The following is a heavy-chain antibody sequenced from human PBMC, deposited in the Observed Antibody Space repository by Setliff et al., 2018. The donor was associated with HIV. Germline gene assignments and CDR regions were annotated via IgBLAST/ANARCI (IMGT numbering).Heavy chain of an antibody. CDR1: GGSFSGYY. Sequence: SETLSLTCAVYGGSFSGYYWNWIRQPPGKGLEWIGEINHSGSTNYNPSLKSRVTLSVDTSKNQFSPKLSSVTAADTAVYYCARGAIQLWLRSYYYMDVWGKGTTVTVSS. D-gene: IGHD5-18*01. CDR2: INHSGST. V-gene: IGHV4-34*01. CDR3: ARGAIQLWLRSYYYMDV. J-gene: IGHJ6*03.